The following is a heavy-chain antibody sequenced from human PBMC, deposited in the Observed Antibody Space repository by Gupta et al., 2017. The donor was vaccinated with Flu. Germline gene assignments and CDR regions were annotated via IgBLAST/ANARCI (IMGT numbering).Heavy chain of an antibody. Sequence: QITLKESGPALVEPTQTLTLTCMFSGFSLSTYGVGVGWIRQPPGKALEWLAFAYWDDDNRYNPSLKSRLTVTKDTSKNQVVLTMTNMDPVDTATYYCARRRVGPRAWNDGDFDYWGQGTRVTVSS. CDR2: AYWDDDN. CDR3: ARRRVGPRAWNDGDFDY. CDR1: GFSLSTYGVG. J-gene: IGHJ4*02. D-gene: IGHD1-1*01. V-gene: IGHV2-5*02.